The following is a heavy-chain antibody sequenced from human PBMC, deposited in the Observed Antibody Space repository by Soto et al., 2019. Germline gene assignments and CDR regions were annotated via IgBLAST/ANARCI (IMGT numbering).Heavy chain of an antibody. V-gene: IGHV3-23*01. J-gene: IGHJ5*02. CDR3: ARQGPIYCSGGSCYGGWFDP. Sequence: GGSLRLSCAASGFTFSSYAMSWVRQAPGKGLEWVSAISSSGGTTYYADSVKGRFTISRDNAKNSLYLQMNSLRAEDTAVYYCARQGPIYCSGGSCYGGWFDPWGQGTLVTVSS. CDR1: GFTFSSYA. D-gene: IGHD2-15*01. CDR2: ISSSGGTT.